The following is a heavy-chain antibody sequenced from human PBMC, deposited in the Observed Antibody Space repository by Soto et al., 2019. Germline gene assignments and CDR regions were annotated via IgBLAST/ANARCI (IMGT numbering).Heavy chain of an antibody. CDR1: GFSFSSYV. D-gene: IGHD3-3*01. CDR2: FGLGNT. CDR3: AKGTDFWSGNMPHYFDY. J-gene: IGHJ4*02. Sequence: VQLLESGGGLVQPGGSLRLSCAASGFSFSSYVMTWVRQAPGKGLEWVSTFGLGNTYYADSVKGRFTISRDNSKSTLYLQMNRLTVEDTAVYYCAKGTDFWSGNMPHYFDYWGQGTLVTVSS. V-gene: IGHV3-23*01.